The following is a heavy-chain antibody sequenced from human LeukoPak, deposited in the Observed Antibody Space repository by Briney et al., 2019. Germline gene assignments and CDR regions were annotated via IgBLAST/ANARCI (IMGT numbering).Heavy chain of an antibody. CDR2: INPNSGGT. Sequence: ASVKVSCKASGYTFTCYYMHWVRQAPGQGLEWMGWINPNSGGTNYAQKFQGRVTMTRDTSISTAYMELSRLRSDDTAVYYCARGYYDSSGYWFHAFDIWGQGTMVTVSS. J-gene: IGHJ3*02. CDR1: GYTFTCYY. D-gene: IGHD3-22*01. CDR3: ARGYYDSSGYWFHAFDI. V-gene: IGHV1-2*02.